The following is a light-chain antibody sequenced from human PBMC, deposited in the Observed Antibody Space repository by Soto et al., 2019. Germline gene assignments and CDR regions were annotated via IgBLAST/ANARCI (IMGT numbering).Light chain of an antibody. V-gene: IGKV1-27*01. CDR3: QKYNSAPLT. CDR2: AAS. J-gene: IGKJ4*01. Sequence: DIQMTQSPSSLSASLGDRVNITCRASQGIGVYLAWFQQKPGNVPKLLIYAASTLQSGVLSRFSGSGSGTDFTLTISSLQPEDVATYYCQKYNSAPLTFGGGTKVDIK. CDR1: QGIGVY.